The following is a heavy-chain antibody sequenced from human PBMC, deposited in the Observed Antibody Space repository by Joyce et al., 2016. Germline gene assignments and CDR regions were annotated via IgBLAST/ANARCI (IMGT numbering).Heavy chain of an antibody. D-gene: IGHD2-2*01. V-gene: IGHV1-2*06. CDR3: ARGPMPPYAFDV. J-gene: IGHJ3*01. Sequence: QVQLVQSGAEVKKPGASVKVSCKASAYSVTDYYIHWVRQAPGQGLQWMGRINPGRRDTNDAQKFQGRVTITTDTSISTAYMELSRLRADDTAVYFCARGPMPPYAFDVWGQGTMVTVSS. CDR1: AYSVTDYY. CDR2: INPGRRDT.